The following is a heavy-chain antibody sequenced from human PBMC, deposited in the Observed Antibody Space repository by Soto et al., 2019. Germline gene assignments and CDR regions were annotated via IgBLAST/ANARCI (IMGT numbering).Heavy chain of an antibody. V-gene: IGHV1-2*02. CDR2: INPNSGGT. D-gene: IGHD1-7*01. Sequence: QVQLVQSGAEVKKPGASVKVSCKASGYTFTGYYMHWVRQAPGQGLEWMGWINPNSGGTNHAQKFQGRVTMTRDTSISTAYMELSRLRSDDTAVYYCARVGITGTTSWFDPWGQGTLVTVSS. CDR3: ARVGITGTTSWFDP. CDR1: GYTFTGYY. J-gene: IGHJ5*02.